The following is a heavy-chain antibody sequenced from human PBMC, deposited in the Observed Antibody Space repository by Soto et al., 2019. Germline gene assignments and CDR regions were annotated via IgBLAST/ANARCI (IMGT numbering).Heavy chain of an antibody. D-gene: IGHD5-12*01. CDR2: ISSDSTYA. CDR3: TRASRDGYNYVNF. CDR1: GFTFSDYY. Sequence: PGGSLRLSCAASGFTFSDYYMSWIRQSPGKGLEWISYISSDSTYANHADSVEGRFTISRDNARNSLSLQMNSLRVEDTAVYYCTRASRDGYNYVNFWGQGTLVTVSS. V-gene: IGHV3-11*06. J-gene: IGHJ4*02.